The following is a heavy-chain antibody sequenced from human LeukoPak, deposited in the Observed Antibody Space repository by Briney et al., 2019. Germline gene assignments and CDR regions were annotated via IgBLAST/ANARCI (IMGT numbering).Heavy chain of an antibody. CDR1: GYTFTSYY. Sequence: ASVKVSCKASGYTFTSYYMHWVRQAPGQGLEWMGIINPSGGSTSYAQRFQGRVTMTRDTSTSTVYMELSSLRSEDTAVYYCARITMIDGGVDYWGQGTLVTVSS. J-gene: IGHJ4*02. D-gene: IGHD3-22*01. CDR3: ARITMIDGGVDY. CDR2: INPSGGST. V-gene: IGHV1-46*01.